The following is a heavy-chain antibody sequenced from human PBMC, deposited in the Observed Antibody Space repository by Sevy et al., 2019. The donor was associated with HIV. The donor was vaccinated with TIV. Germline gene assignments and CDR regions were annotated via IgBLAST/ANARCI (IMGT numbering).Heavy chain of an antibody. D-gene: IGHD6-19*01. Sequence: GGSLRLSCAASEFTFSGYWMSWVRQAPGKGLEWVANIKQDGSEKYYVDSVKGRFTISRDNAKNSLYLQMNSLRAEDTAVYYCARDWSGYTSGWSVDYWGQGTLVTVSS. CDR1: EFTFSGYW. J-gene: IGHJ4*02. CDR3: ARDWSGYTSGWSVDY. V-gene: IGHV3-7*01. CDR2: IKQDGSEK.